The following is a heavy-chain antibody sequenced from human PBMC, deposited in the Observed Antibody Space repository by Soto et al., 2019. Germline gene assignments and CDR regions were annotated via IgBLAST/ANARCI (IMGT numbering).Heavy chain of an antibody. CDR2: IIPIFGTA. D-gene: IGHD2-15*01. CDR3: ASMVVVAATSRYYFDY. V-gene: IGHV1-69*06. J-gene: IGHJ4*02. CDR1: GGTFSSYA. Sequence: QVQLVQSGAEVKKPGSSVKVSCKASGGTFSSYAISWVRQAPGQGLEWMGGIIPIFGTANYAQKFQGRVTITADKSTSTAYMELSSLRSEDTAVYYGASMVVVAATSRYYFDYWGQGTLVTVSS.